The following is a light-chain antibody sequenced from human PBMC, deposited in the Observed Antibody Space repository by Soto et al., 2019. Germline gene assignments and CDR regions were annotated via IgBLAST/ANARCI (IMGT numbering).Light chain of an antibody. V-gene: IGKV3-15*01. CDR1: QSVSSN. J-gene: IGKJ5*01. CDR2: GAS. CDR3: QQRSNWPIIT. Sequence: IVMTQSPATLSVSPWERVTLSCRASQSVSSNLAWYQQKPGQSPRLLIYGASTRATGIPARFSGSGSGTEFTLTISSLQSEDFAVYYCQQRSNWPIITFGQGTRLEIK.